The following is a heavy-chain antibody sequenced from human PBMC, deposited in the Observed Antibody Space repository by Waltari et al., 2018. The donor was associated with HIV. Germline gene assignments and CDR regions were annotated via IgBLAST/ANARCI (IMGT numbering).Heavy chain of an antibody. CDR3: VRGGGSWLYDMYYYQGLDV. J-gene: IGHJ6*02. CDR2: ISAYDGNK. D-gene: IGHD2-8*01. V-gene: IGHV1-18*01. Sequence: VQLVQSGPEMRKPGASVQISCRASGFTFTNYVFSCVRPAPGQGLEWLGWISAYDGNKDSAQKFKGRIILTTDTSTTTAQLEVRNLRSDDTAIYHCVRGGGSWLYDMYYYQGLDVWGQGTTVIVSS. CDR1: GFTFTNYV.